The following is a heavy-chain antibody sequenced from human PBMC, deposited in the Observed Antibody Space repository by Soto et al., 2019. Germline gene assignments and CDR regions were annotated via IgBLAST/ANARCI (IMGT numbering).Heavy chain of an antibody. CDR2: INSDGSST. Sequence: SGGSLRLSCAASGFTFSSYWMHWVRQAPGKGLVWVSRINSDGSSTSYADSVKGRFTISRDNAKNTLYLQMNSLRAEDTAVYYCTRDSTYYYDSSGPTPPSKYAFDIWGQGTMVTVSS. D-gene: IGHD3-22*01. V-gene: IGHV3-74*01. CDR3: TRDSTYYYDSSGPTPPSKYAFDI. J-gene: IGHJ3*02. CDR1: GFTFSSYW.